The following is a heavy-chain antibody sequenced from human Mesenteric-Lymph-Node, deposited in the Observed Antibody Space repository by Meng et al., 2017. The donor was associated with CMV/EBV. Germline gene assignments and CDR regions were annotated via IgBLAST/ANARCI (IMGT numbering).Heavy chain of an antibody. CDR2: IIPILGIA. CDR3: AGGIAAAGSRWFDP. D-gene: IGHD6-13*01. J-gene: IGHJ5*02. CDR1: VGTFSSYT. V-gene: IGHV1-69*02. Sequence: QVQLVQSGAEVKTPGSSVKVSCKASVGTFSSYTISWVRQAPGQGLEWMGRIIPILGIANYAQKFQGRVTITADKSTSTAYMELSSLRSEDTAVYYCAGGIAAAGSRWFDPWGQGNLVTVSS.